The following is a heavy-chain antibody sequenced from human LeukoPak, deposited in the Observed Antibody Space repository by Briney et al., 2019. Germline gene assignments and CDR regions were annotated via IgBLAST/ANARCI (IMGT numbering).Heavy chain of an antibody. CDR1: GFTFSDYH. Sequence: GGSLRLSCAASGFTFSDYHMNWVRQAPGKGLEWVSSISSSSNYIYYADSVKGRFTISRDNAKNSVDLQMNSLRAEDTAVYYCARGLCGGDCYDYWGQGTLVTVSS. V-gene: IGHV3-21*01. CDR2: ISSSSNYI. J-gene: IGHJ4*02. D-gene: IGHD2-21*01. CDR3: ARGLCGGDCYDY.